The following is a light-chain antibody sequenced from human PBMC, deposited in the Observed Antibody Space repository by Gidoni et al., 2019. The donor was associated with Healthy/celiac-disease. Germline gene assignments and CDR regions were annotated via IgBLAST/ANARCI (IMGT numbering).Light chain of an antibody. CDR3: QHYSEWPPWT. CDR2: DSS. CDR1: QRVGTH. V-gene: IGKV3-15*01. J-gene: IGKJ1*01. Sequence: EMVKTQSPATLSVSPGESVTLSCRASQRVGTHLAWYRQKPGQAPRLAIYDSSTRAAGIPARFSGSGSGTEFTLTISSLQSEDSAIYYCQHYSEWPPWTFGRGTMVEIK.